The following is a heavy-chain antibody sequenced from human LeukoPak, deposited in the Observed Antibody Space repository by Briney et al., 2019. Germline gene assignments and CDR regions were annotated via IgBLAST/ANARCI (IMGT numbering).Heavy chain of an antibody. CDR2: VNTIGNST. D-gene: IGHD3-22*01. V-gene: IGHV3-74*01. Sequence: QPGGSLRLSCGASGFTFTDSWMHWVRQAPGKGLMWVARVNTIGNSTIYADSVKGRFDVSRDNTKNVVYLQMNGLSFDDTGVYYCAREALYDSSSSLGAFDIWGHGTMVTVSS. CDR3: AREALYDSSSSLGAFDI. CDR1: GFTFTDSW. J-gene: IGHJ3*02.